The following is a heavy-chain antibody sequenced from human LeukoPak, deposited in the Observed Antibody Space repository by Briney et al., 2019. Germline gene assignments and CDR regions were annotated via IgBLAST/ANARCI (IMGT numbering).Heavy chain of an antibody. J-gene: IGHJ3*01. CDR1: GFTFSSYA. CDR3: AREMGSSSYVLDV. D-gene: IGHD2-2*01. CDR2: TNKEGTGT. Sequence: GGSLRLSCAASGFTFSSYAMGWVRQAPGKGLMWVSRTNKEGTGTTYADSVRGRFTISRDNAKNTLLLQVNSLRAEDTGVYYCAREMGSSSYVLDVWGQGTMVTVSS. V-gene: IGHV3-74*01.